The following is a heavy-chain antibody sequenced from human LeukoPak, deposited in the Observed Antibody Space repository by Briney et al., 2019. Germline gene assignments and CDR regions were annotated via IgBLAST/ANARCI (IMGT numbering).Heavy chain of an antibody. CDR3: AELGITMIGGV. J-gene: IGHJ6*04. D-gene: IGHD3-10*02. CDR2: IYSDGSP. V-gene: IGHV3-NL1*01. CDR1: GFTFSSYG. Sequence: GGSLRLSCAASGFTFSSYGMHWVRQAPGEGLEWVSLIYSDGSPYYADSVKGRFTISRDNAKNSLYLQMNSLRAEDTAVYYCAELGITMIGGVWGKGTTVTISS.